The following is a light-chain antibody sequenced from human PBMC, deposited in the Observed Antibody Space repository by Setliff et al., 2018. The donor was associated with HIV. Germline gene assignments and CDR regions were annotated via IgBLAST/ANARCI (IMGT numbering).Light chain of an antibody. Sequence: QSALTRPASVSGSPGQSITISCTGTSGDVGGYNFVSWYQQSPGKAPKLMIYEVSNRPSGVSNRFSGSKSGNTASLTISGLQAEDEADYYCSSYTGKSTNTYVFGTGTKVTVL. V-gene: IGLV2-14*01. CDR3: SSYTGKSTNTYV. CDR1: SGDVGGYNF. J-gene: IGLJ1*01. CDR2: EVS.